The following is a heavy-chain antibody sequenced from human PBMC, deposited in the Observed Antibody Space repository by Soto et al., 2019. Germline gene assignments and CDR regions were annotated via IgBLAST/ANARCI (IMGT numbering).Heavy chain of an antibody. CDR2: ISGSGGST. V-gene: IGHV3-23*01. CDR1: GFTFSSYA. CDR3: AKGGYDFWSGVNYYYYGMDV. D-gene: IGHD3-3*01. J-gene: IGHJ6*02. Sequence: EVQLLESGGGLVQPGGSLRLSCAASGFTFSSYAMSWVRQAPGKGLEWVSAISGSGGSTYYADSVKGRFTISGDNSKNTLYRQMNSLRAEDTAVYYCAKGGYDFWSGVNYYYYGMDVWGQGTTVTVS.